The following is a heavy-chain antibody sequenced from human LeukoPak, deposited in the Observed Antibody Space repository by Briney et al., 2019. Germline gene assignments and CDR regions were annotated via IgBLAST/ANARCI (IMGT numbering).Heavy chain of an antibody. D-gene: IGHD4-11*01. CDR3: ARESHSTYDY. V-gene: IGHV3-23*01. CDR1: GFTFSSYA. J-gene: IGHJ4*02. CDR2: ISGSGGST. Sequence: GGSLRLSCAASGFTFSSYAMSWVRQAPGKGLEWVSAISGSGGSTYYADSVKGRFTISKDNAKNSLFLQMNSLRAEDTAVYYCARESHSTYDYWGQGTLVTVSS.